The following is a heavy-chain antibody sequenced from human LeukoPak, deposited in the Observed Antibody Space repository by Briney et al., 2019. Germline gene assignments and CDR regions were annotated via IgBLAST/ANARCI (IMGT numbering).Heavy chain of an antibody. V-gene: IGHV4-59*01. J-gene: IGHJ4*02. CDR2: VYYNGIT. D-gene: IGHD1-1*01. Sequence: SETLSLTCTVSGVSISSYFWSWIRQPPGKGLEWIGYVYYNGITNYNPFLKSRVSISLDTSKNQFSLNLNSVTAADTAVYYCASQLGGTTFHWGQGTLVPVSS. CDR1: GVSISSYF. CDR3: ASQLGGTTFH.